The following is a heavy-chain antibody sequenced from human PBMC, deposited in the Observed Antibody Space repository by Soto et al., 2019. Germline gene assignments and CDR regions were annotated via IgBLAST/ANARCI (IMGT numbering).Heavy chain of an antibody. Sequence: PGGSLRLSCAASGFSFSNYWMSWVRRAPGKGLEWVADINQDGSEKYYVDSVKGRFTISRDNADNSLYLHMDSLRVEDTAVYYCARLDLHDYDNSGFWIYWGQGA. V-gene: IGHV3-7*01. CDR2: INQDGSEK. J-gene: IGHJ4*02. CDR1: GFSFSNYW. D-gene: IGHD3-22*01. CDR3: ARLDLHDYDNSGFWIY.